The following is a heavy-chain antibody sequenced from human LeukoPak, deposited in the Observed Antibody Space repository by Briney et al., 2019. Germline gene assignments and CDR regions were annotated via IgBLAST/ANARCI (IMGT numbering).Heavy chain of an antibody. CDR2: ISSSSSYI. CDR3: ARGGYGGNGDFDY. J-gene: IGHJ4*02. D-gene: IGHD4-23*01. V-gene: IGHV3-21*01. Sequence: PGGSLRLSCAASGFTFSSYSMNWVRQAPGKGLEWVSSISSSSSYIYYADSVRGRFTISRDNAKNSLYLQMNSLRAEDTAVYYCARGGYGGNGDFDYWGQGTLVTVSS. CDR1: GFTFSSYS.